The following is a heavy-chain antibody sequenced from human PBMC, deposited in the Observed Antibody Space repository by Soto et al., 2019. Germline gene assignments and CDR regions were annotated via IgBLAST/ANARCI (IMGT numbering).Heavy chain of an antibody. V-gene: IGHV3-23*01. CDR2: ISGSGGST. J-gene: IGHJ4*02. CDR3: AKAGKTTVTTEFDY. D-gene: IGHD4-17*01. CDR1: GFTFSTSA. Sequence: HPGGSLRLSCAASGFTFSTSAMSWVRQAPGKGLEWVSLISGSGGSTYYADSVKGRFTISRDNPKNTLYVQMNSLRVEDTAVYYCAKAGKTTVTTEFDYWGRGTLVTVSS.